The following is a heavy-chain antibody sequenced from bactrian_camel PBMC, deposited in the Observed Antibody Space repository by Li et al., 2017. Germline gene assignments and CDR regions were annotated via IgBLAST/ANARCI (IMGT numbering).Heavy chain of an antibody. CDR3: AAADGSAWPSLQRSEYVY. CDR2: INTRGIT. Sequence: HVQLVESGGGSVQAGGSLRLSSTRSGFTFDDSDMAWYRQGPGNECELVSSINTRGITYYADSVKGRFTISQDNAKNTLYLQMNSLKPEDTAMYYCAAADGSAWPSLQRSEYVYWGQGTQVTVS. D-gene: IGHD6*01. CDR1: GFTFDDSD. V-gene: IGHV3S55*01. J-gene: IGHJ4*01.